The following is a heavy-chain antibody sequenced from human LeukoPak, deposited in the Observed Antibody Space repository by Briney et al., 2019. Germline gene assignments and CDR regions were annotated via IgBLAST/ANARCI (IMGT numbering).Heavy chain of an antibody. J-gene: IGHJ6*02. CDR1: GDSW. Sequence: GGSLRLSCAGSGDSWMHWVRQVPGKGLVWVSRIKTDGSSRSYADSVKGRFTISRDNSKNTLYLQMNSLRAEDTAVYYCARFPYDFWSGTYYYGMDVWGQGTTVTVSS. V-gene: IGHV3-74*01. CDR3: ARFPYDFWSGTYYYGMDV. D-gene: IGHD3-3*01. CDR2: IKTDGSSR.